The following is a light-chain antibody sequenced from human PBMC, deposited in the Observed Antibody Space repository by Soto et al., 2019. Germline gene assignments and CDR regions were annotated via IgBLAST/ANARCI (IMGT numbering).Light chain of an antibody. V-gene: IGKV1-33*01. CDR2: DAS. CDR1: QDINKN. Sequence: DILMTQYPSSLSASVGDRVTITCQASQDINKNLIWYKQKPGKAPKLLIYDASDLETGVPSTLSGSGYGAEFTFTISSMRPEDIATYYCQKSDHIPLFGPGTKVDIK. J-gene: IGKJ3*01. CDR3: QKSDHIPL.